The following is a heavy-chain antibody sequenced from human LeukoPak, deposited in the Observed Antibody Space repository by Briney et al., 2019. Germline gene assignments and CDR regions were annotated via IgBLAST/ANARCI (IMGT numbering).Heavy chain of an antibody. CDR3: AKDRSSTGHLFDV. V-gene: IGHV3-9*01. J-gene: IGHJ3*01. CDR2: ISWNSDYI. Sequence: GGSLRLSCAASGFNLDDVAMHWVRRPPGKGLEWVSGISWNSDYIAYADSVKGRFTISRDNAKNSVYLEMNSLRTEDTAFYYCAKDRSSTGHLFDVWGQGTMVTVSS. D-gene: IGHD3-10*01. CDR1: GFNLDDVA.